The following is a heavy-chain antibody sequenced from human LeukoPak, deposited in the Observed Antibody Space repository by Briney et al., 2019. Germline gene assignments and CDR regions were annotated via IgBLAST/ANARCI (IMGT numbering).Heavy chain of an antibody. V-gene: IGHV1-46*01. CDR1: GYTFTSYY. D-gene: IGHD2-15*01. CDR2: INPRGGST. J-gene: IGHJ4*01. CDR3: ARAKIGSEFYG. Sequence: GASVTVSCKASGYTFTSYYMHWVRQAPGQGLEWMGIINPRGGSTSYEHKFKGRVTISMDTSKNTVYMELSSLSAEDTAVYYCARAKIGSEFYGRGHGTMVTVST.